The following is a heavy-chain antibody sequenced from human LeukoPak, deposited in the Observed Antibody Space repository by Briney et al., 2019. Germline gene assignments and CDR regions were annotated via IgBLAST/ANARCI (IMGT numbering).Heavy chain of an antibody. CDR3: AREGGRDAYKVVY. J-gene: IGHJ4*02. CDR2: IYASGST. CDR1: GYSISSGYY. D-gene: IGHD5-24*01. V-gene: IGHV4-4*07. Sequence: PSETLSLTCTVPGYSISSGYYWSWIRQPAGKGLEWIGRIYASGSTNYSPSLKSRVTMSVDTSKNQVSLKLSSVTAADTAVYYCAREGGRDAYKVVYWGQGTLVTVSS.